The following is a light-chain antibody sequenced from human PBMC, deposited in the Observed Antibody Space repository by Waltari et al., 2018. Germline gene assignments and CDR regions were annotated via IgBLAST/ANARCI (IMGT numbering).Light chain of an antibody. J-gene: IGKJ1*01. CDR2: LGS. Sequence: DSVMTQSPLSLPVTPVEPASISCRSSQSLLHSNGYNYLDWYLQKPGQSPQLLIYLGSNRASGVPDRFSGSGSGTDFTLKISRVEAEDVGVYYCMQALQTPWTFGQGTKVEIK. CDR1: QSLLHSNGYNY. CDR3: MQALQTPWT. V-gene: IGKV2-28*01.